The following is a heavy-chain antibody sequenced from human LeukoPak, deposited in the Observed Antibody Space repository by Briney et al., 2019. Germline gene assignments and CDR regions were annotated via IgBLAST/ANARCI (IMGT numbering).Heavy chain of an antibody. CDR3: VREDNAFDI. V-gene: IGHV3-23*01. CDR2: ISGSGGST. CDR1: GFTFSSYA. J-gene: IGHJ3*02. Sequence: GGSLRLSCAASGFTFSSYAMSWVRQAPGKGLEWVSAISGSGGSTYYADSVKGRFTISRDNAKNALYLQMNSLRAEDTAIYYCVREDNAFDIWGQGTLVTVSS.